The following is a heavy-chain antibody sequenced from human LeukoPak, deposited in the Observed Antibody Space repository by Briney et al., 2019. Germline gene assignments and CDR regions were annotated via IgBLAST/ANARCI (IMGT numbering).Heavy chain of an antibody. CDR2: INPNSGGT. V-gene: IGHV1-2*02. D-gene: IGHD3-9*01. J-gene: IGHJ4*02. CDR3: ARNPPLHYDILTGYYANPEFDY. CDR1: GYTFTGYY. Sequence: ASVKVSCKASGYTFTGYYMHGVRQAPGQGLEWMGWINPNSGGTNYAQKFQGRVTMTRDTSISTAYMELSRLRSDDTAVYYCARNPPLHYDILTGYYANPEFDYWGQGTLVTVSS.